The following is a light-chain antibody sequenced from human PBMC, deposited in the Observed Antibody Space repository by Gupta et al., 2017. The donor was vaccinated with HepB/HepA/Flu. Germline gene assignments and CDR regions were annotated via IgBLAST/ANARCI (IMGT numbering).Light chain of an antibody. Sequence: DTQMTQSPATLPASVGDRVTVTCRASQSISGWLAWYQQKPGKAPKLLIHKASSLESGVPSRFSGSGSGTEFTLTISSLQPDDFAIYFCQQYVTYPLTFGGGTKVEI. CDR2: KAS. CDR1: QSISGW. V-gene: IGKV1-5*03. J-gene: IGKJ4*01. CDR3: QQYVTYPLT.